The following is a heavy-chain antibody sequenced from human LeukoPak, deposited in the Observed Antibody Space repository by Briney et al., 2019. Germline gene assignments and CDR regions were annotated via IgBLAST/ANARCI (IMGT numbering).Heavy chain of an antibody. Sequence: SETLSLTCTVSGGSISSYYWSWIRQPPGKGLEWIGYIYYSGSTNHNPSLKSRVTMSVDTSRNQFSLKLNSVTAADTAVYYCAKSNGYGLVDIWGQGTMVTVSS. CDR1: GGSISSYY. J-gene: IGHJ3*02. CDR3: AKSNGYGLVDI. D-gene: IGHD3-10*01. V-gene: IGHV4-59*12. CDR2: IYYSGST.